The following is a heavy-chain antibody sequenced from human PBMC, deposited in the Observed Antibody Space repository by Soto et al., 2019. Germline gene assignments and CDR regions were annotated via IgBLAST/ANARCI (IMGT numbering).Heavy chain of an antibody. J-gene: IGHJ6*02. Sequence: QVQLVQSGAEVKKPGSSVKVSCKASGGTFSSYAISWVRQAPGQGLEWMGGIIPIFGTANYAQKFQGRVTITADESTSTAYMELSSLRSEDTAVYYCARDFRSLAEDYSNPPNQLYYYYGMDVWGQGTTVTVSS. CDR3: ARDFRSLAEDYSNPPNQLYYYYGMDV. D-gene: IGHD4-4*01. CDR2: IIPIFGTA. CDR1: GGTFSSYA. V-gene: IGHV1-69*01.